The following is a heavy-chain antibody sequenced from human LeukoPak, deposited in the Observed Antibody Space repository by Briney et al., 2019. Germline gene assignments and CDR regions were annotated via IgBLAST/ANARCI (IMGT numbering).Heavy chain of an antibody. V-gene: IGHV3-30*18. D-gene: IGHD5-24*01. CDR3: AKDNPAVFRRDGYNYGYFDY. CDR1: GFIFSTYG. Sequence: PGGSLRLSCVASGFIFSTYGMHWVRQAPGKGLEWVAVISYDGNNKFYADSVQGRFTISRDISKNTLYLQMNSLRPEDTAVYYCAKDNPAVFRRDGYNYGYFDYWGQGTLVTVSS. CDR2: ISYDGNNK. J-gene: IGHJ4*02.